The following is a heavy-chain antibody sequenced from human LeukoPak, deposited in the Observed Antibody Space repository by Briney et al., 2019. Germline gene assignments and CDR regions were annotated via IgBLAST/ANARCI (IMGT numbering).Heavy chain of an antibody. V-gene: IGHV1-8*01. D-gene: IGHD4-17*01. Sequence: ASVKVSCKASGYTFTSYDINWVRQATGQGLEWMGWMNPNSGNTGYAQKFQGRVTMTRNTSISTAYMELSSLRSEDTAVYYCARGLTDYVYYYYYYMDVWGKGTTVTISS. CDR1: GYTFTSYD. CDR2: MNPNSGNT. CDR3: ARGLTDYVYYYYYYMDV. J-gene: IGHJ6*03.